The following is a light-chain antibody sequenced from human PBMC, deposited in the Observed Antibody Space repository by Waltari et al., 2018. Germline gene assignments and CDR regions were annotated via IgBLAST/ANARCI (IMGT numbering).Light chain of an antibody. J-gene: IGKJ4*01. V-gene: IGKV3-15*01. Sequence: EVLMTQSPATLSVSPGERVTLSCRASQNIHDNLAWYQQKPGQAPRLLIYGASTRATDIPARFRGSGSGTEFTLTNNSLQSEDLGIYYCNKYNKWPPLTFGGGTKVEIK. CDR3: NKYNKWPPLT. CDR2: GAS. CDR1: QNIHDN.